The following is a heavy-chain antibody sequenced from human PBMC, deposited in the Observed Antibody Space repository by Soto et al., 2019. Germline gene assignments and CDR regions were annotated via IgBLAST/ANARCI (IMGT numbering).Heavy chain of an antibody. CDR3: AKAGAMIVVVIPMVY. V-gene: IGHV3-23*01. J-gene: IGHJ4*02. CDR2: ISGSGGST. Sequence: GGSLRLSCAASGFTFSSYAMSWARQAPGKGLEWVSAISGSGGSTYYADSVKGRFTISRDNSKNTLYLQMNSLRAEDTAVYYCAKAGAMIVVVIPMVYWGQGTLVTVSS. D-gene: IGHD3-22*01. CDR1: GFTFSSYA.